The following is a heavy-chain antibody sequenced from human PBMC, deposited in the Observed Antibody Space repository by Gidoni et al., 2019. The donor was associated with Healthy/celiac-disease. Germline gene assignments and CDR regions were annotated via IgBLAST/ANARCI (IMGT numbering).Heavy chain of an antibody. J-gene: IGHJ4*02. CDR1: GFTFSSYW. D-gene: IGHD4-17*01. CDR2: SNSDGSST. CDR3: AREIDYGDYEGGFNY. Sequence: EVQLVESGGGLVQPGGSLRLSCAASGFTFSSYWRHWVRQAPGKGLVWVSRSNSDGSSTSYADSVKGRFTISRDNAKNTLYLQMNSLRAEDTAVYYCAREIDYGDYEGGFNYWGQGTLVTVSS. V-gene: IGHV3-74*01.